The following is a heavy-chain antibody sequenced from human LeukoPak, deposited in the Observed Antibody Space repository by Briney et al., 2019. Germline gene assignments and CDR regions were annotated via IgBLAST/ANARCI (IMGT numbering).Heavy chain of an antibody. CDR2: ISGSGGST. CDR1: GFTFSSYA. V-gene: IGHV3-23*01. D-gene: IGHD1-26*01. J-gene: IGHJ6*02. CDR3: AADSIVGASYYYYYGMDV. Sequence: GGSLRLSCAASGFTFSSYAMSWVRQAPGKGLEWVSAISGSGGSTYYADSVKGRFTISRDNSKNTLYLQMNSLRAEDTAVYYCAADSIVGASYYYYYGMDVWGQGTTVIVSS.